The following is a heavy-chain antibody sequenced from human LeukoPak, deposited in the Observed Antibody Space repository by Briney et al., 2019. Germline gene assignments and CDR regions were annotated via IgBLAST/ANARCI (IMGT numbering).Heavy chain of an antibody. CDR1: GFTFSSYA. CDR2: ISGSGGST. CDR3: AKDCGDYYDSSGYYPDY. J-gene: IGHJ4*02. Sequence: GGSLRLSCAASGFTFSSYAMSWVRQAPGKGLVWVSAISGSGGSTYYADSVKGRFTISRDNSKNTLYLQMNSLRAEDTAVYYCAKDCGDYYDSSGYYPDYWGQGTLVTVSS. V-gene: IGHV3-23*01. D-gene: IGHD3-22*01.